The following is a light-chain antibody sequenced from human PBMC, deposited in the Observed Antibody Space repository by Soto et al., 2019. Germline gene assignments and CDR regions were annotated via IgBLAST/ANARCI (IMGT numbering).Light chain of an antibody. J-gene: IGKJ1*01. CDR1: QVISNY. CDR2: DAS. V-gene: IGKV1-27*01. Sequence: DIQMTHSPSSLSASVGDRVTITCRARQVISNYLAWYQQKPGKVPKLLIYDASTLQSGVPSRFSGSGSGTDFTLTISSLQPEDVATYYCQKYNSAPWTFGQGTKVEIK. CDR3: QKYNSAPWT.